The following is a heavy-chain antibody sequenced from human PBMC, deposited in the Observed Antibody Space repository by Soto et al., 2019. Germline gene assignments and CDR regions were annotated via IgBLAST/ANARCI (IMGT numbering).Heavy chain of an antibody. D-gene: IGHD5-18*01. CDR1: GFTFSSYG. Sequence: PGGSLRLSCAASGFTFSSYGMHWVRQAPGKGLEWVADISGSGGSTYYADSVKGRFTISRDNSKNTLYLQMNSLRAEDTAVYYCAKGSGYSYGYTLWFDPWGQGTLVTVSS. CDR2: ISGSGGST. V-gene: IGHV3-23*01. J-gene: IGHJ5*02. CDR3: AKGSGYSYGYTLWFDP.